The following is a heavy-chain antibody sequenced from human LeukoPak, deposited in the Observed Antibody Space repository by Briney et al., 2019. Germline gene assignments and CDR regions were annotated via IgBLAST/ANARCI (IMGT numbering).Heavy chain of an antibody. CDR2: INQDGSDI. CDR1: GFTFSNYW. V-gene: IGHV3-7*01. Sequence: GGSLRLSCAASGFTFSNYWMNWVRQFPGKGLEWVANINQDGSDISYVDSVKGRFTISRDNAKDSLYLQKNSLRVEDTAVYYCARDWFDLWGQGTLVTVSS. CDR3: ARDWFDL. J-gene: IGHJ5*02.